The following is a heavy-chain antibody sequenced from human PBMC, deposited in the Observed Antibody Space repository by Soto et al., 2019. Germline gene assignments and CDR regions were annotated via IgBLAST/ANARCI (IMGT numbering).Heavy chain of an antibody. D-gene: IGHD2-2*01. V-gene: IGHV6-1*01. CDR2: TYYRSKWYN. Sequence: PSQLLSITCVISGGSVSSDSAAWNWIRQSPSRGLEWLGRTYYRSKWYNDYAVSVKSRITINPDTSKNQFSLQLNSVTPEDTAVYYCARADQAVPAAMDYWGQGTLVT. CDR3: ARADQAVPAAMDY. CDR1: GGSVSSDSAA. J-gene: IGHJ4*02.